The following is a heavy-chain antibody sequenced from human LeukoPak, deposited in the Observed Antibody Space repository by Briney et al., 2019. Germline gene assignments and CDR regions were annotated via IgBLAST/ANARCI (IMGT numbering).Heavy chain of an antibody. J-gene: IGHJ5*02. Sequence: PGGSLRLSCAASGFTFSSYGMSWVRQAPGKGLEWVSAISATGGTTYYADSVKGRFTISRDNSKNTLYLQMNSLRAEDTAVYYCARLFGSIAARPSKGGGTWFDPWGQGTLVTVSS. CDR3: ARLFGSIAARPSKGGGTWFDP. CDR1: GFTFSSYG. D-gene: IGHD6-6*01. CDR2: ISATGGTT. V-gene: IGHV3-23*01.